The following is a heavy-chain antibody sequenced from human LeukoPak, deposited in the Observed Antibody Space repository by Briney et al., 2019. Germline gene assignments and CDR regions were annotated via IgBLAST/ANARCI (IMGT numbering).Heavy chain of an antibody. D-gene: IGHD2-2*01. CDR2: INHSGST. Sequence: SETLSLTCAVYGGSFSGYYWSWIRQPPGKGLEWIGEINHSGSTNYNPSLKSRVTISVDTSKNQFSLRLSSVTAADTAVYYWASSGAVYQLLFDYWGQGTLVTVSS. V-gene: IGHV4-34*01. CDR1: GGSFSGYY. CDR3: ASSGAVYQLLFDY. J-gene: IGHJ4*02.